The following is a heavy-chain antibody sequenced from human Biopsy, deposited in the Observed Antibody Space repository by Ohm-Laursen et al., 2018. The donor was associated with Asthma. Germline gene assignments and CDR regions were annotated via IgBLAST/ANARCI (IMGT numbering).Heavy chain of an antibody. Sequence: SSVKVSCKASGGMFGNYAISWVRQAPRQGLEWMGGLIPVLGTADYAQMFEGRVTITADESTSTAYMELSSLRSEDTAVYYCAREVSTVDYGYYYFAMDVWGQGTTVTVSS. CDR3: AREVSTVDYGYYYFAMDV. CDR1: GGMFGNYA. V-gene: IGHV1-69*01. D-gene: IGHD4-17*01. J-gene: IGHJ6*02. CDR2: LIPVLGTA.